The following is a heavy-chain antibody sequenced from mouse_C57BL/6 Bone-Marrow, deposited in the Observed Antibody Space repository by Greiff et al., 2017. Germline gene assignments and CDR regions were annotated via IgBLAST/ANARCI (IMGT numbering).Heavy chain of an antibody. D-gene: IGHD3-2*02. Sequence: EVKLLESGAELVRPGASVKLSCTASGFNIKDDYMHWVKQRPEQGLEWIGWIDPENGDTEYASKFQGKATITADTSSNTAYLQLSSLTSEDTAVYYCTTAGRGYFDVWGTGTTVTVSS. J-gene: IGHJ1*03. CDR2: IDPENGDT. V-gene: IGHV14-4*01. CDR1: GFNIKDDY. CDR3: TTAGRGYFDV.